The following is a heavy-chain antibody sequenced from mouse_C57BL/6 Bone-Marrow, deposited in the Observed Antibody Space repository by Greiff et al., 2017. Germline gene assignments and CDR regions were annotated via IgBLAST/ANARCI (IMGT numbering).Heavy chain of an antibody. CDR1: GYTFTSYW. V-gene: IGHV1-5*01. Sequence: VQLKESGTVLARPGASVKMSCKTSGYTFTSYWMHWVKQRPGQGLEWIGAIYPGNSDTSYNQKFKGKATLTAVTSASTAYMELSSLTNEDSAVYYCTRTGWLLFDYWGQGTTLTVSS. J-gene: IGHJ2*01. CDR2: IYPGNSDT. D-gene: IGHD2-3*01. CDR3: TRTGWLLFDY.